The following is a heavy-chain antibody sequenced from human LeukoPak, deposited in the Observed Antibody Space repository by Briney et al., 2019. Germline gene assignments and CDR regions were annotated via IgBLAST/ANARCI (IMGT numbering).Heavy chain of an antibody. J-gene: IGHJ4*02. CDR2: ISPGDSNS. D-gene: IGHD5-12*01. V-gene: IGHV5-51*01. CDR1: GYGFTSYW. Sequence: GESLKISCRGSGYGFTSYWIVWVRQMPGKGLEWMGVISPGDSNSRYSPSFQGQVTISANNSISTAYLQWSSLKASDTAMYYCARRAHSGAMITLDYWGQGTLVTVSS. CDR3: ARRAHSGAMITLDY.